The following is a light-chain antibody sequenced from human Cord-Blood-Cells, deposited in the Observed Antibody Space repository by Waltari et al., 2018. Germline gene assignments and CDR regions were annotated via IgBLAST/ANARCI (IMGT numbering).Light chain of an antibody. V-gene: IGKV1-39*01. CDR2: AAS. J-gene: IGKJ4*01. CDR1: QSISSY. CDR3: QQSYSTPLT. Sequence: DIQMHQSPSSLSASVGDRVTITCRASQSISSYLNWYQQKPGKAPKLLIYAASSLQSGVPSRFSGSGSGTDFPLTISSLQPEDFATYYCQQSYSTPLTFGGGTKVEIK.